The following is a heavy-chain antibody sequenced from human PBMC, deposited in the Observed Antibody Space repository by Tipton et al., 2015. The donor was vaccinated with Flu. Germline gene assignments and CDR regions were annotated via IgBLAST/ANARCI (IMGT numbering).Heavy chain of an antibody. CDR1: GGSISSYY. CDR3: ARVVTAYYYYMDV. V-gene: IGHV4-38-2*02. J-gene: IGHJ6*03. Sequence: TLSLTCTVSGGSISSYYWSWIRQPPGKGLEWIGSIYHSGSTYYNPSLKSRVTISVDTSKNQFSLKLSSVTAADTAVYYCARVVTAYYYYMDVWGKGTTVTVSS. D-gene: IGHD5-18*01. CDR2: IYHSGST.